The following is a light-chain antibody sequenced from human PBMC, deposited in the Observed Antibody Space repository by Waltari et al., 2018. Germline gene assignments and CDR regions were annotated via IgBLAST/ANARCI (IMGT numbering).Light chain of an antibody. CDR3: QQYYSYPRT. CDR2: AAS. Sequence: AIRMTQSPSSLSASTGDRVTITCRESQGISRYLAWYQQKPGKAPKLLIYAASTLQSGVPSRFSGSGSGTDFTLTISCLQSEDFATYYCQQYYSYPRTFGQGTKVEIK. J-gene: IGKJ1*01. V-gene: IGKV1-8*01. CDR1: QGISRY.